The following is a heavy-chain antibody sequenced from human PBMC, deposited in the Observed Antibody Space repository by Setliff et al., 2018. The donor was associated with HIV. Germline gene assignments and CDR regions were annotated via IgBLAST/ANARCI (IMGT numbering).Heavy chain of an antibody. Sequence: GGSLRLSCAASGFTFSTSWMAWVRQAPGRGLEWVANLKEDGSVEYYVDSVKGRFTISRDNAKNSLYLQMNSLRAEDTAVYYCARDLAWKQFDYWGQGTLVTVSS. V-gene: IGHV3-7*03. D-gene: IGHD1-1*01. CDR3: ARDLAWKQFDY. CDR2: LKEDGSVE. J-gene: IGHJ4*02. CDR1: GFTFSTSW.